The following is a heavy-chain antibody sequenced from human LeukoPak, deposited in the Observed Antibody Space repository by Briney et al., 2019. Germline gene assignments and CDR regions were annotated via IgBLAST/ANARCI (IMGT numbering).Heavy chain of an antibody. D-gene: IGHD3-22*01. CDR3: ARDRYYDSSGYYGTGLYYYGMDV. V-gene: IGHV7-4-1*02. Sequence: ASVKVSCKASGYTFTSYAMNWVRQAPGQGLEWMGWINTNTGNPTYAQGFTGRFVFSLDTSVSTAYLQISSLKAEDTAVYYCARDRYYDSSGYYGTGLYYYGMDVWGQGTTVTVSS. CDR1: GYTFTSYA. CDR2: INTNTGNP. J-gene: IGHJ6*02.